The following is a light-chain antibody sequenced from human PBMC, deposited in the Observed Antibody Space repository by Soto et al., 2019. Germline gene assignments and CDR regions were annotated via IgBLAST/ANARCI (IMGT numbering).Light chain of an antibody. CDR1: QSVGTY. Sequence: EIVLTQSPATLSLSPGERATLSCRASQSVGTYLAWYQQKPGQAPRLLIYDASNRATGIPARFSGSGSGTDFTLNISSLEPEDFAVYYCQQRSNWYTFGQGTKLEIK. CDR3: QQRSNWYT. V-gene: IGKV3-11*01. J-gene: IGKJ2*01. CDR2: DAS.